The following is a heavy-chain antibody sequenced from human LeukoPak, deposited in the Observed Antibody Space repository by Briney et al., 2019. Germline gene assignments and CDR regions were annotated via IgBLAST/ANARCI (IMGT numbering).Heavy chain of an antibody. CDR1: GFTFSSYA. Sequence: GGSLRLSCAASGFTFSSYAMSWVRQAPGKGLEWVSAISGSGGSTYYADSVKGRFTISRDNSKNTLYLQMNSLRAEDTAVYYCALLSGIAAADKGGYMDVWGKGTTVTVSS. CDR2: ISGSGGST. V-gene: IGHV3-23*01. CDR3: ALLSGIAAADKGGYMDV. D-gene: IGHD6-13*01. J-gene: IGHJ6*03.